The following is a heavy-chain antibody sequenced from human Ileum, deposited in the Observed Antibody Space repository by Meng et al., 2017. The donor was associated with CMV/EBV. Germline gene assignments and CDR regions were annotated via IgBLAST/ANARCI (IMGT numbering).Heavy chain of an antibody. Sequence: GGSLRLSCAASGFIFNSYAMSWVRQAPEKGLEWVSSISGSDGATYYTDSVKGRFTISRDNSKNTLYLQMTSLKSDDTAVYFCAKGWIFVAGIASWGQGALVTVSS. CDR3: AKGWIFVAGIAS. D-gene: IGHD3-3*01. CDR2: ISGSDGAT. CDR1: GFIFNSYA. V-gene: IGHV3-23*01. J-gene: IGHJ5*01.